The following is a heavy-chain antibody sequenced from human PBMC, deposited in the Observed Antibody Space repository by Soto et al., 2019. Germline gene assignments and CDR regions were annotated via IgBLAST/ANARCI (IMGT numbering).Heavy chain of an antibody. Sequence: SVKVSCKASGGAFSSYSISWVLQAPGQGLEWMGGIIPIFGTANYAQKFQGRVTITADESTSTAYMELSSLRSEDTAVYYCAVERNYYGMDVWGQGTTVTVSS. J-gene: IGHJ6*02. V-gene: IGHV1-69*13. CDR2: IIPIFGTA. D-gene: IGHD6-25*01. CDR1: GGAFSSYS. CDR3: AVERNYYGMDV.